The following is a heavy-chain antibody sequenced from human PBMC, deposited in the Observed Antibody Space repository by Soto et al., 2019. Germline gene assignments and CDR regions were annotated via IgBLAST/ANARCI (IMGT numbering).Heavy chain of an antibody. V-gene: IGHV1-69*08. CDR3: ARDVKQSCGWYLLFY. D-gene: IGHD6-19*01. CDR1: GGTFSSYT. J-gene: IGHJ4*02. Sequence: QVQLVQSGAEVKKPGSSVKVSCKASGGTFSSYTISWVRQAPGQGLEWMGRIIPILGIANYAQKFQGRVTITADKSTSTAYMELSSLRSEDTAVYYCARDVKQSCGWYLLFYWGQGTLVTVSS. CDR2: IIPILGIA.